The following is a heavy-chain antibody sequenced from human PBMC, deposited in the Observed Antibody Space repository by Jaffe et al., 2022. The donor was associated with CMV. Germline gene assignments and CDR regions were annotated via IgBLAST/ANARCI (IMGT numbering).Heavy chain of an antibody. CDR1: GFTFGDYA. Sequence: EVQLVESGGGLVQPGRSLRLSCTASGFTFGDYAMSWVRQAPGKGLEWVGFIRSKAYGGTTEYAASVKGRFTISRDDSKSIAYLQMNSLKTEDTAVYYCTRGANSGSYVSGFDYWGQGTLVTVSS. CDR3: TRGANSGSYVSGFDY. J-gene: IGHJ4*02. D-gene: IGHD1-26*01. V-gene: IGHV3-49*04. CDR2: IRSKAYGGTT.